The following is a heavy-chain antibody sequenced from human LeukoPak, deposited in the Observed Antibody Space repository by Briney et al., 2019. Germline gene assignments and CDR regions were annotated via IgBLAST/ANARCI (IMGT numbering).Heavy chain of an antibody. CDR2: ISSSGSTI. CDR3: ARVAPLLIAAAGPLDY. D-gene: IGHD6-13*01. Sequence: GGSLRLSCAASGFTFSDYYMSWIRQAPGKGLEWVSYISSSGSTIYYADSVKGRFTISRDNAKNSLYLQMNSLRAEDTAVYYCARVAPLLIAAAGPLDYWGQGTLVTVSS. V-gene: IGHV3-11*01. J-gene: IGHJ4*02. CDR1: GFTFSDYY.